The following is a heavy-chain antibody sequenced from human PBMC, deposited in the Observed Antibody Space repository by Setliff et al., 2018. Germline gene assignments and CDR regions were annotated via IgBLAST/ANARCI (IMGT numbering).Heavy chain of an antibody. V-gene: IGHV4-34*01. D-gene: IGHD2-21*01. Sequence: SETLSLTCAVYGGSFSGYYWNWIRQAPGKGLEWIGEINHRGTTSYTPSLKGRVTISVDTSKNQFSLKLSSVTAADTAVYYCATGAYLDVWGKGTAVTVSS. CDR3: ATGAYLDV. CDR1: GGSFSGYY. J-gene: IGHJ6*04. CDR2: INHRGTT.